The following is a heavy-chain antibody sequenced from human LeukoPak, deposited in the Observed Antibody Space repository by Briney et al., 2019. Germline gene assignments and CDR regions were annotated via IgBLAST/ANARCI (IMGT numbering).Heavy chain of an antibody. V-gene: IGHV1-2*02. D-gene: IGHD5-12*01. Sequence: ASVKVSCKASGYTFTGYYMHWVRQAPGQGLEWMGWINPNSGGTNYAQKFQGRVTMTRDTSISTAYMELSRLRSDDTAVYYCARERVATRPSYGMAVWGQGTTVTVSS. CDR3: ARERVATRPSYGMAV. CDR2: INPNSGGT. J-gene: IGHJ6*02. CDR1: GYTFTGYY.